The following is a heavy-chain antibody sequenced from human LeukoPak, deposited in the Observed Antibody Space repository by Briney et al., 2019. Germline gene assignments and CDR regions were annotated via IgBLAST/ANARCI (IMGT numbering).Heavy chain of an antibody. CDR2: ISTGSNYI. CDR3: AREATTGWFDP. Sequence: GGSLRLSCAASGFTFSSYSMNWVRQAPGKGLEWVSFISTGSNYIYYVDSVKGRFTISRDNAKNSLYLQMNSLRAEDTAVYYCAREATTGWFDPWGQGTLVTVSS. J-gene: IGHJ5*02. D-gene: IGHD1-1*01. V-gene: IGHV3-21*01. CDR1: GFTFSSYS.